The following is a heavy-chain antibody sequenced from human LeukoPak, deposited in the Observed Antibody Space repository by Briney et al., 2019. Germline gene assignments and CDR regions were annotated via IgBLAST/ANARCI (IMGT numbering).Heavy chain of an antibody. D-gene: IGHD1-14*01. CDR1: GGTFSSYA. Sequence: ASVKVSCMASGGTFSSYAISWVRQAPGQGLEWMGGIIPIFGTANYPQKFQGRVTITTDESTSTAYMELSSLRSEDTAVYYCARDRDHLGSFFDYWGQGTLVTVSS. V-gene: IGHV1-69*05. CDR2: IIPIFGTA. CDR3: ARDRDHLGSFFDY. J-gene: IGHJ4*02.